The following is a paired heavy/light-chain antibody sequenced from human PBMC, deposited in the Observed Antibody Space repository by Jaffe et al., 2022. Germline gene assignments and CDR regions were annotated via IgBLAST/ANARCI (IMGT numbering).Light chain of an antibody. V-gene: IGKV2-30*01. CDR1: QSLVDSDGNTY. Sequence: DVVMTQSPLSLPVALGQPASISCRSSQSLVDSDGNTYFNWYHQRPGQSPRRLIYKVSNRDSGVPDKFSGGGSGTDFTLKISRVEAEDVGVYYCMQGTQWPWTFGQGTKVEIK. J-gene: IGKJ1*01. CDR2: KVS. CDR3: MQGTQWPWT.
Heavy chain of an antibody. V-gene: IGHV3-7*01. CDR3: VKESRSRSESD. Sequence: EVQLVESGGGLVQPGGSLRLSCAASGFTFSSFWMSWVRQAPGKGLEWVANIKQDGSDKNIVDSVKGRFIISRDNAKNSLFLQMNSLRAEDTAVYYCVKESRSRSESDWGQGTLVSVSS. CDR2: IKQDGSDK. J-gene: IGHJ4*02. CDR1: GFTFSSFW.